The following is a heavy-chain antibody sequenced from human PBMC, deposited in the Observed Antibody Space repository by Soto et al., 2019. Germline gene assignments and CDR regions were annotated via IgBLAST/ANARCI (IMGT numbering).Heavy chain of an antibody. CDR3: ARASPVYDFWSGPMDV. J-gene: IGHJ6*04. Sequence: TGGSLILSCAASGFTFSSYAMSWVRQAPGKGLEWVSAISGSGGSTYYADSVKGRFTISRDNSKNTLYLQMNSLRAEDTAVYYCARASPVYDFWSGPMDVWGKGTTVTVSS. D-gene: IGHD3-3*01. CDR1: GFTFSSYA. CDR2: ISGSGGST. V-gene: IGHV3-23*01.